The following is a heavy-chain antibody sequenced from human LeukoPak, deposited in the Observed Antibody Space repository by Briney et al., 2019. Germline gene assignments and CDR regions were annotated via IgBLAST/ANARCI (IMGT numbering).Heavy chain of an antibody. CDR1: GGSISSSSYY. CDR2: NYYSGST. D-gene: IGHD5-12*01. V-gene: IGHV4-39*01. Sequence: TSETLSLTCTVSGGSISSSSYYWGWIRQPPGKGLEWIGSNYYSGSTYYNPSLKSRVTISVDTSKNQFSLKLSSVTAADTAVYYCARGGGPSGYDWVDYWGQGTLVTVSS. J-gene: IGHJ4*02. CDR3: ARGGGPSGYDWVDY.